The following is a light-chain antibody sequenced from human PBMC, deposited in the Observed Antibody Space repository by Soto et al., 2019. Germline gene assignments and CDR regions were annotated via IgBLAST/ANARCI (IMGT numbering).Light chain of an antibody. CDR1: SSNIGAGYD. CDR2: GNS. CDR3: QSCDSSLSGHYV. J-gene: IGLJ1*01. V-gene: IGLV1-40*01. Sequence: QPVLTQPPSVSGAPGQRVTISCTGSSSNIGAGYDVHWYQQLPGTAPKLLIYGNSNRPSGVPDRFSGSKSGTSASLAITGLQAEDEADYYCQSCDSSLSGHYVFGTGTKLTVL.